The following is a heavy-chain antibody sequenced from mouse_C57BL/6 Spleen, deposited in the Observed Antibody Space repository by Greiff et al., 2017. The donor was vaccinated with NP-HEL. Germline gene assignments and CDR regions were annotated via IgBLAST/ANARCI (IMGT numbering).Heavy chain of an antibody. CDR1: GYSFTDYN. D-gene: IGHD3-2*01. V-gene: IGHV1-39*01. CDR3: AKSDSPDAMDD. Sequence: VQLQQSGPELVKPGASVKISCKASGYSFTDYNMNWVKQCYGKSLEWIGVINPNYGTTSYNQKFKGKATLTVDQSSSTAYMQLNSPTSEESAVYDCAKSDSPDAMDDWGQGTSVTASS. J-gene: IGHJ4*01. CDR2: INPNYGTT.